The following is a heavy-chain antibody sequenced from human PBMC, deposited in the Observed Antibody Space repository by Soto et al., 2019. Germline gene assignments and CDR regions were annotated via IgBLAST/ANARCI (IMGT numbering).Heavy chain of an antibody. CDR2: IYPGDSDT. D-gene: IGHD2-15*01. CDR1: GYSFTSYW. CDR3: ARHGRDCSGGSCEDAFDI. J-gene: IGHJ3*02. V-gene: IGHV5-51*01. Sequence: GESLKISCKGSGYSFTSYWIGWVRQMPGKGLEWMGIIYPGDSDTRYSPSFQGQVTISADKSISTAYLQWSSLKASDTAMYYCARHGRDCSGGSCEDAFDIWGQGTMVTVSS.